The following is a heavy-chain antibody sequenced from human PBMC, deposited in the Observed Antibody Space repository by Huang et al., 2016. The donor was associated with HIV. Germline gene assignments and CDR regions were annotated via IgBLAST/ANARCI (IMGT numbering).Heavy chain of an antibody. J-gene: IGHJ4*02. Sequence: EVQLLESGGGLVRPGGSLRRSCAASGVTFSRYAMSWVRPAPGKGLEWVSVISSNGETSDYTDSVKGRFTISRDNSKNTVSMQMHSLRVEDTAVYYCAKGRATILDRLDSWGQGTLVTVSS. CDR1: GVTFSRYA. CDR3: AKGRATILDRLDS. V-gene: IGHV3-23*01. CDR2: ISSNGETS. D-gene: IGHD3-3*01.